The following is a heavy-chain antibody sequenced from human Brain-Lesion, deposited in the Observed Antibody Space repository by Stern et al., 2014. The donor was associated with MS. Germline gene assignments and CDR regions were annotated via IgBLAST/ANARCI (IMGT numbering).Heavy chain of an antibody. CDR2: IFNSGRT. V-gene: IGHV4-61*02. J-gene: IGHJ6*02. Sequence: VQLLESGPGLVKPSQTLSLSCTVSGGSISSGGYYWSWIRQPAGKGLEWIGRIFNSGRTSYNPSLKSRVTISIDTSKTQFSLRLNSMTAADTAVYYCARGRVVPGFQYYATDVWGQGTTVIVSS. CDR1: GGSISSGGYY. D-gene: IGHD2-2*01. CDR3: ARGRVVPGFQYYATDV.